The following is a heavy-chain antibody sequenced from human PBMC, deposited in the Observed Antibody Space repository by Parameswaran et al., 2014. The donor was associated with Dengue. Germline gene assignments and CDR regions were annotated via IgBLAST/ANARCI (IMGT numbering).Heavy chain of an antibody. CDR2: MNPNSGNT. CDR3: ARLYGGYYGMDV. V-gene: IGHV1-8*01. Sequence: WVRQAPGQGLEWMGWMNPNSGNTGYAQKFQGRVTMTRNTSISTAYMELSSLRSEDTAVYYCARLYGGYYGMDVWGQGTTVTVSS. J-gene: IGHJ6*02. D-gene: IGHD4/OR15-4a*01.